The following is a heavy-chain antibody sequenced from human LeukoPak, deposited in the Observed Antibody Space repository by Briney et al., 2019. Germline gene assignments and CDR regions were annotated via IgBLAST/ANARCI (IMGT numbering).Heavy chain of an antibody. CDR1: GGSFSGYY. CDR3: ARQILDRGYCTNGVCSENDY. D-gene: IGHD2-8*01. CDR2: INHSGST. J-gene: IGHJ4*02. Sequence: SETLSLTCAVYGGSFSGYYWSWIRQPPGKGLEWIGEINHSGSTYYNPSLKSRVTISVDTSKNQFSLKLSSVTAADTAVYYCARQILDRGYCTNGVCSENDYWGQGTLVTVSS. V-gene: IGHV4-34*01.